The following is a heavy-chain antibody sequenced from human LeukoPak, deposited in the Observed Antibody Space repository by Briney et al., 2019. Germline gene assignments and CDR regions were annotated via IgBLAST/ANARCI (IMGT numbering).Heavy chain of an antibody. CDR3: ARDAGYYDSSGFLDAFDI. D-gene: IGHD3-22*01. CDR1: GFTFSSYG. CDR2: IWYDGSNK. J-gene: IGHJ3*02. Sequence: GRSLRLSCAASGFTFSSYGMHWVRQAPGKGLEWVAVIWYDGSNKYYADSVKGRFTISRDNSKNTLYLQMNSPRAEDTAVYYCARDAGYYDSSGFLDAFDIWGQGTMVTVSS. V-gene: IGHV3-33*01.